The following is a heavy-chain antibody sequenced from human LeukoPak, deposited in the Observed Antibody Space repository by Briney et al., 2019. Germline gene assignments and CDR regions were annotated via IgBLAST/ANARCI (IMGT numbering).Heavy chain of an antibody. CDR3: ARAYSSSCLLCGWFDP. CDR1: GFTFSSYE. V-gene: IGHV3-21*01. Sequence: GGSLRLSCAASGFTFSSYEMNWVRQAPGKGLEWVSSISSSSSYIYYADSVKGRFTISRDNAKNSLYLQMNSLRAEDTAVYYCARAYSSSCLLCGWFDPWGQGTLVTVSS. D-gene: IGHD6-13*01. J-gene: IGHJ5*02. CDR2: ISSSSSYI.